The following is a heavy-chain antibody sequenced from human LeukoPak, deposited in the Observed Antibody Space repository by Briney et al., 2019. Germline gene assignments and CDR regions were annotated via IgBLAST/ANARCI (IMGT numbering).Heavy chain of an antibody. J-gene: IGHJ6*04. V-gene: IGHV1-69*01. Sequence: SVKVSCKASGGTFTNYAIIWGRQAPGQGLEWRGGIIPFFGTTNCSQKFQGRVTMTADESTSTAYMELNSLKSEDTAVYCCARDLGDCTTTTCYGDYYYAMDVWGNGTTVTVSS. D-gene: IGHD2-2*01. CDR1: GGTFTNYA. CDR3: ARDLGDCTTTTCYGDYYYAMDV. CDR2: IIPFFGTT.